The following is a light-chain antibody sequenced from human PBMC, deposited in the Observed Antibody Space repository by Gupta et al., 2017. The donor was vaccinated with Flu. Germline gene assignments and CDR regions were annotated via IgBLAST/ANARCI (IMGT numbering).Light chain of an antibody. Sequence: QLVVTQSPSASASLGASVKLTCTLSSGHSYYAIAWHQKQPENGPRYLMMVNSDGSHTKGDGIPDRFSGSSSGAERYLTISSLQSEDESDYYCQTWSAGIRVFGGGTKLTVL. V-gene: IGLV4-69*01. CDR3: QTWSAGIRV. J-gene: IGLJ2*01. CDR1: SGHSYYA. CDR2: VNSDGSH.